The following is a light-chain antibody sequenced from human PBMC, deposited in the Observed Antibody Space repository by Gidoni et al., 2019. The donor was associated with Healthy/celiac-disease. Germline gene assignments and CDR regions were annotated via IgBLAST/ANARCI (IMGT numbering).Light chain of an antibody. J-gene: IGKJ1*01. V-gene: IGKV3-11*01. CDR1: QRVSIY. CDR3: QQRSNWPRT. Sequence: EIVLTQSPATLSLSPGERATLSCRASQRVSIYLAGYQQKPGQAPRLLIYDASNRATGIPARFSGSGSGTDFTLTISSLEPEDFAVYYCQQRSNWPRTFGQGTKVEIK. CDR2: DAS.